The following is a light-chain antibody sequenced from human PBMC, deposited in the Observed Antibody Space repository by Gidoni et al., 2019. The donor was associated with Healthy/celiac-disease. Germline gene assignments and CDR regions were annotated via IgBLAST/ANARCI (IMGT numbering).Light chain of an antibody. Sequence: EIVLTQAPGTLSLSPGERATHSCRASQSVSSSYLAWYQQKPGQTPRILISGASRRDTGIPDRFSGSGSGTDFTLTISRLEPEDFAVYYCQQYGSSRGLTFGGGTKVEIK. V-gene: IGKV3-20*01. CDR1: QSVSSSY. J-gene: IGKJ4*01. CDR2: GAS. CDR3: QQYGSSRGLT.